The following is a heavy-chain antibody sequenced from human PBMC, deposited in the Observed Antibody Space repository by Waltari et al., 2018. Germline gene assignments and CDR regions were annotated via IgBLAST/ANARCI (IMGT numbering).Heavy chain of an antibody. CDR2: IYHSGST. Sequence: QVQLQESGPGLVKPSETLSLTCAVSGYSIISTYYWGWIRQPPGKGLEWIATIYHSGSTYYNPSLESRVTISADTSRNQFSLKLSSVTAADTAVYYCARASGNYYFDNWGQGTLVTVSS. V-gene: IGHV4-38-2*01. CDR1: GYSIISTYY. D-gene: IGHD1-1*01. J-gene: IGHJ4*02. CDR3: ARASGNYYFDN.